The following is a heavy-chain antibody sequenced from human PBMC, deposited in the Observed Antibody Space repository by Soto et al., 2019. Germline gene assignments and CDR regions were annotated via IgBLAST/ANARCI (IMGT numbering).Heavy chain of an antibody. CDR2: ISSSSSYI. J-gene: IGHJ6*02. D-gene: IGHD6-19*01. CDR3: ARDQSYPSSADSSGWLLNYYYYYGMDV. Sequence: EVQLVESGGGLVKPGGSLRLSCAASGFTFSSYSMNWVRQAPGKGLEWVSSISSSSSYIYYADSVKGRFTISRDNAKNSLYLQMNSLRAEDTAVYYCARDQSYPSSADSSGWLLNYYYYYGMDVWGQRTTVTVSS. V-gene: IGHV3-21*01. CDR1: GFTFSSYS.